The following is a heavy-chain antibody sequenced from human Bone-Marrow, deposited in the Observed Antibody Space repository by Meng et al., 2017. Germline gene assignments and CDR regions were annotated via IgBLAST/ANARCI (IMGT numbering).Heavy chain of an antibody. V-gene: IGHV4-34*01. CDR3: ARGRVVAATNPKFDY. Sequence: GQRKQWGAGLLKPSETLSPTCAVYGGSFSGYYWSWIRQPPGKGLEWIGEINHSGSTNYNPSLKSRVTISVDTSKNQFSLKLSSVTAADTAVYYCARGRVVAATNPKFDYWGQGTLVTVSS. J-gene: IGHJ4*02. CDR2: INHSGST. CDR1: GGSFSGYY. D-gene: IGHD2-15*01.